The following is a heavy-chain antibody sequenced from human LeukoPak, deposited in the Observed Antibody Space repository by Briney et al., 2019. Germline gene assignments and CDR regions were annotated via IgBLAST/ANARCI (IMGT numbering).Heavy chain of an antibody. CDR3: ARDLSAAFDF. CDR2: LVYDERS. V-gene: IGHV3-33*01. Sequence: GGSLRLSCAASGFPFSSYGMHWVRQAPGKGLEWVARLVYDERSDYADSVKGRFSISRDNSKNTLFLDVSDLRVEDTAVYYCARDLSAAFDFWGQGVLVTVSS. CDR1: GFPFSSYG. D-gene: IGHD6-19*01. J-gene: IGHJ4*02.